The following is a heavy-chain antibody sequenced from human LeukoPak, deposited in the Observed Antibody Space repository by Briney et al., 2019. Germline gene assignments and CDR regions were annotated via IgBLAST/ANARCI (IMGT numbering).Heavy chain of an antibody. CDR1: GFTFYSYA. V-gene: IGHV3-23*01. Sequence: GGSLRLSCAASGFTFYSYAMSWVRQAPGKGLEWVSAISGSGGSTYYADSVKGRFTISRDNSKNTLYLQMNSLRAEDTAVYYCAKLPFGPLGGPRTSYWGQGTLVTVSS. CDR3: AKLPFGPLGGPRTSY. J-gene: IGHJ4*02. D-gene: IGHD2-15*01. CDR2: ISGSGGST.